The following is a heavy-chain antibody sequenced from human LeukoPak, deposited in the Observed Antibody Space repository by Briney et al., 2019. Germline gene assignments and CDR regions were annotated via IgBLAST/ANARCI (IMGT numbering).Heavy chain of an antibody. Sequence: PSETLSLTCTVSGGSISSSSYYWGWIRQPPGKGLEWIGEINHSGSTNYNPSLKSRVTISVDTSKNQFSLKLSSVTAADTAVYYCARALPLLWFGELSSRTAPRNYYYMDVWGKGTTVTVSS. CDR1: GGSISSSSYY. CDR3: ARALPLLWFGELSSRTAPRNYYYMDV. CDR2: INHSGST. D-gene: IGHD3-10*01. J-gene: IGHJ6*03. V-gene: IGHV4-39*07.